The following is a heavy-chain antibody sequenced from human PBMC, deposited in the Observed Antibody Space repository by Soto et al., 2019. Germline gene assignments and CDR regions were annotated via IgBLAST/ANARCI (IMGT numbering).Heavy chain of an antibody. J-gene: IGHJ4*02. CDR3: ARAATPDY. CDR1: GFTFSTYA. Sequence: SGGSLRLSCAASGFTFSTYAMSWVRQAPGKGLEWVSSISGSSGDIYYADSVKGRFTISRDNAKNTLYLQMNSLRAEDTAVYYCARAATPDYWGQGTLVTVSS. V-gene: IGHV3-21*01. CDR2: ISGSSGDI. D-gene: IGHD2-15*01.